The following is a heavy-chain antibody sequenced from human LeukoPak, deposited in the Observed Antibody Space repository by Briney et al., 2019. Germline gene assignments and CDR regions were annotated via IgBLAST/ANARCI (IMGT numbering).Heavy chain of an antibody. CDR2: INHSGST. CDR3: ARGRDAYCSSTSCYNNWFDP. D-gene: IGHD2-2*02. J-gene: IGHJ5*02. V-gene: IGHV4-34*01. CDR1: GFTFSSYG. Sequence: GSLRLSCATSGFTFSSYGMNWIRQPPGKGLEWIGEINHSGSTNYNPSLKSRVTISVDTSKNQFSLKLSSVTAADTAVYYCARGRDAYCSSTSCYNNWFDPWGQGTLVTVSS.